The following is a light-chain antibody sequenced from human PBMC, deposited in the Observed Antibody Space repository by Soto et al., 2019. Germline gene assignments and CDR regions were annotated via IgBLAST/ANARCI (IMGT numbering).Light chain of an antibody. CDR2: EVS. CDR1: SSDVGGYNY. V-gene: IGLV2-14*01. Sequence: QSALTQPASVSGCPGQSITISCTGTSSDVGGYNYVSWYQQHPGKAPKLMIYEVSNRPSGVSNRFSGSKSGHTASLTISGLQAEDEADYYCSSYTRSSTLVFGGGTQLTVL. J-gene: IGLJ2*01. CDR3: SSYTRSSTLV.